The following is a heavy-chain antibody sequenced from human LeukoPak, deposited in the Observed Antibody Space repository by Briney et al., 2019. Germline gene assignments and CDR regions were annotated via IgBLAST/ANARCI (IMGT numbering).Heavy chain of an antibody. D-gene: IGHD2-2*01. CDR3: AREAPYCSSTSCYERVWFDP. CDR1: GYTFTGYY. Sequence: ASVKVSCKASGYTFTGYYMHWVRQAPGQGLEWMGWINPNSGGTNYAQKFQGRVTMTRDTSISTAYMELSRLRSDDTAVYYCAREAPYCSSTSCYERVWFDPWGQGALVTVSS. CDR2: INPNSGGT. J-gene: IGHJ5*02. V-gene: IGHV1-2*02.